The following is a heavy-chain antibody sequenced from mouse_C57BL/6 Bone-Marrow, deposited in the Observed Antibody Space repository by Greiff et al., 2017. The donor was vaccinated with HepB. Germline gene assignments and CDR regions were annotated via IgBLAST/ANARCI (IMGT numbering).Heavy chain of an antibody. CDR3: APLSCEGTDYFDY. CDR2: IDPSDSYT. CDR1: GYTFTSYW. Sequence: QVHVKQPGAELVKPGASVKLSCKASGYTFTSYWMQWVKQRPGQGLEWIGEIDPSDSYTNYNQKFKGKATLTVDTSSSTADMQLSSLPSEDSAVYSFAPLSCEGTDYFDYWGQGTTLTVSS. D-gene: IGHD3-3*01. V-gene: IGHV1-50*01. J-gene: IGHJ2*01.